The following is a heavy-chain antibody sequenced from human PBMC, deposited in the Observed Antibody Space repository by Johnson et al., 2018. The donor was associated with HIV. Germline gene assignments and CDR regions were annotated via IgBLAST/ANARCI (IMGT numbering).Heavy chain of an antibody. Sequence: EVQLVESGGGVVQPGRSLRLSCVASRFTFSSYWMHWVRQAPGKGLVWVSRINSDGSSTSYADSVKGRFTISRDNAKNTLYLQMNGLRAEDTAVYYCAKQNRGAFDIWGQGTMVTVSS. CDR3: AKQNRGAFDI. CDR2: INSDGSST. D-gene: IGHD1/OR15-1a*01. V-gene: IGHV3-74*02. CDR1: RFTFSSYW. J-gene: IGHJ3*02.